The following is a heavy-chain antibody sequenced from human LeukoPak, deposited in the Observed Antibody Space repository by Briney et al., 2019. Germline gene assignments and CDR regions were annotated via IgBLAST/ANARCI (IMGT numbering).Heavy chain of an antibody. J-gene: IGHJ3*02. CDR3: ARGLYYGGNQRAHDAFDI. CDR1: GYTFTSYD. D-gene: IGHD4-23*01. CDR2: MNPNSGNT. Sequence: ASVKVSCKASGYTFTSYDINWVRQATGQGLEWMGRMNPNSGNTGYPQKFQGRVTMTRNTSISTAYMELSSLRSEDTAVYYCARGLYYGGNQRAHDAFDIWGQGTLVTVSS. V-gene: IGHV1-8*01.